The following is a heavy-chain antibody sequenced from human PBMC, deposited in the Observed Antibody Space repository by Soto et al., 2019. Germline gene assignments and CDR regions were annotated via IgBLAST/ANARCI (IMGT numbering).Heavy chain of an antibody. CDR2: FDAEDGAA. J-gene: IGHJ4*02. D-gene: IGHD5-12*01. CDR3: ARGGHGYNFSY. Sequence: ASVKVSCKVSGYTLTELSMHWVRQAPGKGLEWMGVFDAEDGAASYAQNFQGRVTMTVDTSTDTAYVEVTSLRSEDTAVYYCARGGHGYNFSYWGQGTLVTVSS. V-gene: IGHV1-24*01. CDR1: GYTLTELS.